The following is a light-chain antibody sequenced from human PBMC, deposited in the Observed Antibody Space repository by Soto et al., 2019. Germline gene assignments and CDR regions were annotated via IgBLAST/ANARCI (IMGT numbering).Light chain of an antibody. V-gene: IGKV1-39*01. J-gene: IGKJ1*01. Sequence: DIQMTQSPSSLSASVGDRVTISCRASQSISSYLNWYQQKPGTAPRLLIYRASSVKSGVPPRFSGSGSGRAFTLTISSLRPEDLATYFCQQSYSSPPWTFGRGTKVEVK. CDR2: RAS. CDR3: QQSYSSPPWT. CDR1: QSISSY.